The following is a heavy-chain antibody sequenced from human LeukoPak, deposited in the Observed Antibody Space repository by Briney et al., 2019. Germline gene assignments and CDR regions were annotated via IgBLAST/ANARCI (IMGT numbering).Heavy chain of an antibody. J-gene: IGHJ4*02. V-gene: IGHV3-7*04. CDR1: GFTFSRYW. CDR2: INEDGSEK. CDR3: ARVPSTVKADY. D-gene: IGHD4-17*01. Sequence: GGSLRLSCAVSGFTFSRYWMTWVRQAPGKGLEWVANINEDGSEKYYVESVKGRFTVSRDNAKSSLFLQMNSLRDEDTAVYYCARVPSTVKADYWGQGTLVIVS.